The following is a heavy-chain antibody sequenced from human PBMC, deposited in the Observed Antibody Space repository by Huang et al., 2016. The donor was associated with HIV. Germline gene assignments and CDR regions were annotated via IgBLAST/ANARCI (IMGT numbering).Heavy chain of an antibody. J-gene: IGHJ6*03. D-gene: IGHD2-15*01. CDR3: AGGGANLYYYYHLDV. V-gene: IGHV1-69*13. CDR1: GGTFSSFA. CDR2: IISIFRVT. Sequence: QVQLVQSGAELKKPGSSVRVSCKASGGTFSSFAISWLRQAPGHRLKWMGGIISIFRVTNYAEKFQDRVTITADESTSTAYMELSSLRSEDTATYYCAGGGANLYYYYHLDVRGKGTTVTVSS.